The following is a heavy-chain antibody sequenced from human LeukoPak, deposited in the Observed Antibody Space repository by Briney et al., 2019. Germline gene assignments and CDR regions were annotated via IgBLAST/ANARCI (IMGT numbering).Heavy chain of an antibody. CDR2: IYYSGST. CDR1: GGSISSSSYY. V-gene: IGHV4-39*07. CDR3: AREKDSSSSPFDY. D-gene: IGHD6-6*01. Sequence: SETLSLTCTVSGGSISSSSYYWGWIRQPPGKGLEWIGSIYYSGSTYYNPSLKSRVTISADTSKNQFSLKLSSVTAADTAVYYCAREKDSSSSPFDYWGQGTLVTVSS. J-gene: IGHJ4*02.